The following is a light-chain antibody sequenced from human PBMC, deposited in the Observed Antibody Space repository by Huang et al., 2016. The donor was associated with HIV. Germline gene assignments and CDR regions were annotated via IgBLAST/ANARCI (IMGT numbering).Light chain of an antibody. J-gene: IGKJ4*01. Sequence: EIVLTQSPATLSLSPGERATLSCRASPRFSSYVAWYQQKPGQAPRLLIYDASNRATGIAARFSGSGSGTDFTLTISSLEPDDFAVYYCQQRSNWLSFGGGTRVEIK. CDR2: DAS. CDR1: PRFSSY. V-gene: IGKV3-11*01. CDR3: QQRSNWLS.